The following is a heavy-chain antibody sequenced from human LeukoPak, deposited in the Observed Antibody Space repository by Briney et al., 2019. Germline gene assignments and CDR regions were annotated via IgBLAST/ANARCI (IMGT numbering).Heavy chain of an antibody. CDR1: GGTFSSYA. D-gene: IGHD2-21*02. CDR3: ARDRSVAYCGGDCYPEYFQH. Sequence: SVKVSCKASGGTFSSYAISWVRQAPGQGLEWMGRIIPILGIANYAQKFQGRVTITADKSTSTAYMELSSLRSEDTAAYYCARDRSVAYCGGDCYPEYFQHWGQGTLVTVSS. J-gene: IGHJ1*01. CDR2: IIPILGIA. V-gene: IGHV1-69*04.